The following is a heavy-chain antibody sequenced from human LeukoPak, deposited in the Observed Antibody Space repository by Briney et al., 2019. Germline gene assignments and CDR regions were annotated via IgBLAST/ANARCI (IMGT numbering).Heavy chain of an antibody. Sequence: GGSLRLSCTASGFTFGDYAMSWVRQAPGKGLEWVGFIRSKAYGGTTEYAASVKGRFTISRDDSKSIAYLQMNSLKTEDTAVYYCYVSSAGLYQLLYRDAFDIWGQGTMVTVSS. CDR1: GFTFGDYA. V-gene: IGHV3-49*04. D-gene: IGHD2-2*02. J-gene: IGHJ3*02. CDR2: IRSKAYGGTT. CDR3: YVSSAGLYQLLYRDAFDI.